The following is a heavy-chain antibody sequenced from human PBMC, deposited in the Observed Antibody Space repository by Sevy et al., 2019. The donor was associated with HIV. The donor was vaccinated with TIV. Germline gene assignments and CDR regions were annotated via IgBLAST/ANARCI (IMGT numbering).Heavy chain of an antibody. CDR3: AGLRRIAGPPDPRYYFDY. J-gene: IGHJ4*02. CDR2: IYYSGST. V-gene: IGHV4-39*01. CDR1: GGSISSSSYY. D-gene: IGHD6-6*01. Sequence: SETLSLTCTVSGGSISSSSYYWGWIRQPPGKGLEWIGSIYYSGSTYYNPSLKSRVTISVDTSKNQFSLKLSSVTAAGTGVDYCAGLRRIAGPPDPRYYFDYWGQGTLVTVSS.